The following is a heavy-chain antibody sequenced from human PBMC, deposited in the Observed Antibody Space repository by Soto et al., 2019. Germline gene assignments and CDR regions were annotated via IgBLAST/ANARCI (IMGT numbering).Heavy chain of an antibody. V-gene: IGHV3-13*01. J-gene: IGHJ4*02. D-gene: IGHD1-26*01. CDR2: IGTAGDT. Sequence: GGSLRLSCAASGFTFSSYDMHWVRQATGKGLEWVSAIGTAGDTYYPGSVKGRFTISRENAKNSLYLQMNSLRAGDTAVYYCARRRRSYYYFDYWGQGTLVTVSS. CDR1: GFTFSSYD. CDR3: ARRRRSYYYFDY.